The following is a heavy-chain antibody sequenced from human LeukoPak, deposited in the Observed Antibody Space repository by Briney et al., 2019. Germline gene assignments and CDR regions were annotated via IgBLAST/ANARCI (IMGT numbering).Heavy chain of an antibody. Sequence: PGGSLRLSCAASGFTFSSYWMSWVRQAPGKGLEWVANIKQDGSEKYYVDSVKGRFTISRDNAKNSLYLQMNSLRAEDTAVYYCARGYYDSNAQLFDHWGQGTLVTVSS. CDR3: ARGYYDSNAQLFDH. CDR1: GFTFSSYW. V-gene: IGHV3-7*01. D-gene: IGHD3-22*01. J-gene: IGHJ4*02. CDR2: IKQDGSEK.